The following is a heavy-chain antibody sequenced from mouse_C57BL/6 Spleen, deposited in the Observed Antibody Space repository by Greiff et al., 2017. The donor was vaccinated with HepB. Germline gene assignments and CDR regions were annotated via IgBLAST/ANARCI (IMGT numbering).Heavy chain of an antibody. D-gene: IGHD2-3*01. V-gene: IGHV1-22*01. CDR2: INPNNGGT. J-gene: IGHJ3*01. CDR1: GYTFTDYN. CDR3: ARKGLLLSWFAY. Sequence: VQLQQSGPELVKPGASVKMSCKASGYTFTDYNMHWVKQSHGKSLEWIGYINPNNGGTSYNQKFKGKATLTVNKSSSTAYMELRSLTSEDSAVYYCARKGLLLSWFAYWGQGTLVTVSA.